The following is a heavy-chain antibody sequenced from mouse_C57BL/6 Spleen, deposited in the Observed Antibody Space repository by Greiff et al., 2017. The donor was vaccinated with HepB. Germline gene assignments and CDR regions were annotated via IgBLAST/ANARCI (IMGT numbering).Heavy chain of an antibody. CDR1: GYSITSGYY. CDR2: ISYDGSN. J-gene: IGHJ4*01. Sequence: EVHLVESGPGLVKPSQSLSLTCSVTGYSITSGYYWNWIRQFPGNKLEWMGYISYDGSNNYNPSLKNRISITRDTSKNQFFLKLNSVTTEDTATYYCARGLYDYDGPVDAMDYWGQGTSVTVSS. D-gene: IGHD2-4*01. CDR3: ARGLYDYDGPVDAMDY. V-gene: IGHV3-6*01.